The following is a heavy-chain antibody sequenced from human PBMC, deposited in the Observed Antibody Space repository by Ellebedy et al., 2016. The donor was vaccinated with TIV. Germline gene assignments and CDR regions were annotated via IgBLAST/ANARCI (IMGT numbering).Heavy chain of an antibody. D-gene: IGHD2/OR15-2a*01. CDR2: IKQDGSEK. CDR3: ARESQVATTFSYYYYFAMDV. CDR1: GFTFSNYW. V-gene: IGHV3-7*03. J-gene: IGHJ6*02. Sequence: GESLKISCAISGFTFSNYWMTWVRQAPGKGLEWVANIKQDGSEKYYVDSVKGRFSISRDNAKNSLYLQMNSLRGEDTAVYYCARESQVATTFSYYYYFAMDVWGQGTTVTVSS.